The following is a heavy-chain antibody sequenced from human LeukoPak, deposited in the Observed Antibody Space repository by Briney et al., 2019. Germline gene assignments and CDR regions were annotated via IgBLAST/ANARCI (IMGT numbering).Heavy chain of an antibody. CDR2: ISSSSSYI. V-gene: IGHV3-21*01. D-gene: IGHD3-22*01. CDR3: ARVRYYYVSSGYYNHFDY. J-gene: IGHJ4*02. CDR1: GFTFSSYS. Sequence: PGGSLRLSCAASGFTFSSYSMNWVRQAPGKGLEWVSSISSSSSYIYYADSVKGRFTISRDNAKNSLYLQMNSLRAEDTAVYYCARVRYYYVSSGYYNHFDYWGQGTLVTVSS.